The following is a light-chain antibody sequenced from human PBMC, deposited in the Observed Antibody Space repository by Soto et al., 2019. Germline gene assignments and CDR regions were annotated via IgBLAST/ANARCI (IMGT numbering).Light chain of an antibody. J-gene: IGKJ4*01. Sequence: EIVLTQSPGTLSLSPGERATLSCRASQSVSSSYLAWYQQKPGQTPRLLIYGASNRATGIPDRFSGSGSGTDFTLTISRLEPEDFAVYYCQQYVTPPLTFGGGTKVDIK. CDR1: QSVSSSY. V-gene: IGKV3-20*01. CDR2: GAS. CDR3: QQYVTPPLT.